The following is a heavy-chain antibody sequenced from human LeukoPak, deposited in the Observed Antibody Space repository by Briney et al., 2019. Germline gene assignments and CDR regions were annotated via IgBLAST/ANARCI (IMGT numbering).Heavy chain of an antibody. V-gene: IGHV1-2*02. D-gene: IGHD3-10*01. CDR2: INPNNGGT. Sequence: RASVKVSCKASGYTFTGYFVHWVRQAPGQGLEWMGWINPNNGGTNYAQKFQGRVTMTTDTSTSTAYMELRSLRSDDTAVYYCARVHYYGSGRGRWFDPWGQGTLVTVSS. CDR1: GYTFTGYF. J-gene: IGHJ5*02. CDR3: ARVHYYGSGRGRWFDP.